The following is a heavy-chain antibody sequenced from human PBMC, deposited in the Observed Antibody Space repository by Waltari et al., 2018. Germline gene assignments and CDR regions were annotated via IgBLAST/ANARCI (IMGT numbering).Heavy chain of an antibody. CDR2: IKQDGSEK. D-gene: IGHD6-6*01. CDR1: GFTFSSYW. Sequence: EVQLVESGGGLVQPGGSLRLSCSASGFTFSSYWLSWVRQAPGKGLEWVANIKQDGSEKHYVDSVKGRFTISRDNAKNSLYLQMNSLRAEDMAVYYCARGSSLADWGQGTLVTVSS. V-gene: IGHV3-7*01. CDR3: ARGSSLAD. J-gene: IGHJ4*02.